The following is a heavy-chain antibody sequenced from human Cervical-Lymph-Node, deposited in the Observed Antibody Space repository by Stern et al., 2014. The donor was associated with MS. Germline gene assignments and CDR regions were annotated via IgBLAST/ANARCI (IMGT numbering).Heavy chain of an antibody. CDR3: ARLRGYNVLTGYLDY. CDR2: IKHSGDST. D-gene: IGHD3-9*01. Sequence: VQLVQSGAEVKKPGASVKISCKASGYTFTNYYMHWVRQAPGQGLEWMGIIKHSGDSTSYAQKFEGRVTMTRDTSTSTVNMELSSLTSGDTAVYYCARLRGYNVLTGYLDYWGQGTLVTVSS. V-gene: IGHV1-46*01. CDR1: GYTFTNYY. J-gene: IGHJ4*02.